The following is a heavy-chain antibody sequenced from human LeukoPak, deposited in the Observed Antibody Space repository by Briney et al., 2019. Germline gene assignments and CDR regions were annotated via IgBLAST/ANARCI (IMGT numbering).Heavy chain of an antibody. D-gene: IGHD3-10*01. CDR1: GFTFSSYA. Sequence: PGGSLRLSCAASGFTFSSYAMHWVRQAPGKGLEYVSAISSKGGSTYYANSVKGRFTISRDNSKNTLYLQMGSLRAEDMAVYYCARRHGSGSYGDWGQGTLVTVSS. CDR3: ARRHGSGSYGD. J-gene: IGHJ4*02. CDR2: ISSKGGST. V-gene: IGHV3-64*01.